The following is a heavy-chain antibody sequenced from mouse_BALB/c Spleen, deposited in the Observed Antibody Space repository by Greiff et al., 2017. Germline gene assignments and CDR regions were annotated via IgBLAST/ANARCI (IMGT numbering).Heavy chain of an antibody. CDR2: IWGDGST. Sequence: QVQLQQSGPGLVAPSQSLSITCTVSGFSLTGYGVNWVRQPPGKGLEWLGMIWGDGSTDYNSALKSSLSIIKDNSKSQVFLKMNSLQTDDTARYYCARDYSGYVAWFAYWGQGTLVTVSA. V-gene: IGHV2-6-7*01. CDR3: ARDYSGYVAWFAY. D-gene: IGHD1-2*01. CDR1: GFSLTGYG. J-gene: IGHJ3*01.